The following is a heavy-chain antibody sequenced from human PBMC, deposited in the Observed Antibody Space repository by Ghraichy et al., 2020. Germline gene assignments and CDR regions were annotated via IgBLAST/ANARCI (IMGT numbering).Heavy chain of an antibody. CDR2: IYYSGST. J-gene: IGHJ3*02. V-gene: IGHV4-59*01. D-gene: IGHD6-19*01. CDR1: GGSISSYY. CDR3: ATSGGSSGWDAFDI. Sequence: SETLSLTCTVSGGSISSYYWSWIRQPPGKGLEWIGYIYYSGSTNYNPSLKSRVTISVDTSKNQFSLKLSSVTAAETAVYYCATSGGSSGWDAFDIWGQGTMVTVSS.